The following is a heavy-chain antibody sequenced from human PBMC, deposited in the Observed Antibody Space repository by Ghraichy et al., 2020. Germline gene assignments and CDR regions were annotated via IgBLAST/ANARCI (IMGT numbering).Heavy chain of an antibody. Sequence: GGSLRLSCAASGFTFSSYTMAWVRQAPGKGLEWVSTVGVSGVDTYYADSVKGRFAISRDNSRNALYLQMNGLRAEDTTIYCCAEALLLYSGYVDCWGQGTLVTVSS. D-gene: IGHD3-10*01. CDR1: GFTFSSYT. J-gene: IGHJ4*01. CDR2: VGVSGVDT. V-gene: IGHV3-23*01. CDR3: AEALLLYSGYVDC.